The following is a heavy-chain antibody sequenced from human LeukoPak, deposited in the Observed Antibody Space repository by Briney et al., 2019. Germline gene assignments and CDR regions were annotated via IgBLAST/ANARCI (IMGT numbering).Heavy chain of an antibody. J-gene: IGHJ3*02. Sequence: GRSLRLFWAAAGFTFSSYGMHRVRQAPANGLVWIPDIDRAGSGNHYVDSVKGRFTISRDNSKNSLYLQMNSLRAEDTAVYYCARDSGTDDYKRAFDIWGQGTMVTVSS. CDR2: IDRAGSGN. D-gene: IGHD5-24*01. CDR3: ARDSGTDDYKRAFDI. V-gene: IGHV3-7*03. CDR1: GFTFSSYG.